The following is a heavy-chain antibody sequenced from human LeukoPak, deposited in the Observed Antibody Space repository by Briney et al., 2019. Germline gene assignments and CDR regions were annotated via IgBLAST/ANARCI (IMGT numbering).Heavy chain of an antibody. CDR1: VYTFTNYG. CDR2: ISPYHGNT. J-gene: IGHJ4*02. CDR3: ATEGGWLYSDYGGIGH. Sequence: ASVTVSFKHSVYTFTNYGITWVRQTPGQGREWMGWISPYHGNTNYAQNLQGRVTMTTATSTSTAYMELRSLSSDDTAVYYCATEGGWLYSDYGGIGHWGQGTLVTVSS. V-gene: IGHV1-18*01. D-gene: IGHD4-23*01.